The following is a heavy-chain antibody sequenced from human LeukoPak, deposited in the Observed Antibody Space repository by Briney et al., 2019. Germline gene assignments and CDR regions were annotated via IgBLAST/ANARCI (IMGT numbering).Heavy chain of an antibody. Sequence: GGSLRLSCAASGFTFSSYAMHWVRQAPGKGLEWVAVISYDGSNKYYADSVKGRFTISRDNSKNTLYPQMNSLRAEDTAVYYCAREYCSGGSCYDALDYWGQGTLVTVSS. J-gene: IGHJ4*02. CDR1: GFTFSSYA. CDR2: ISYDGSNK. D-gene: IGHD2-15*01. CDR3: AREYCSGGSCYDALDY. V-gene: IGHV3-30-3*01.